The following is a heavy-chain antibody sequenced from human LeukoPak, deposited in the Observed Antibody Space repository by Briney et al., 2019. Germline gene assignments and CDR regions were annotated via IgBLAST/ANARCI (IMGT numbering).Heavy chain of an antibody. Sequence: SETLSLTCTVSGGSISSYYWSWIRQPPGKGLEWIGYIYYSGSTNYNPSLKSRVTISVDTSKNQFSLKLSSVTAADTAVYYCARSRGYKKYCSSTSCQGYFDYWGQGTLVTVSS. CDR1: GGSISSYY. D-gene: IGHD2-2*01. J-gene: IGHJ4*02. CDR3: ARSRGYKKYCSSTSCQGYFDY. V-gene: IGHV4-59*01. CDR2: IYYSGST.